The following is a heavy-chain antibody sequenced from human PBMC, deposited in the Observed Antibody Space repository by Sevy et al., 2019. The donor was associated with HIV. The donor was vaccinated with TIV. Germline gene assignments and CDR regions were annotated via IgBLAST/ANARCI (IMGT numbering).Heavy chain of an antibody. Sequence: GGSLRLSCAASGFTFSNYGMHWVRQVPGKGLEWVTFIRYDGSEKYYAASVKGRFTISRDDSKNTLYLQMDSLRAEDTVIYYCAKDLAGPGRRYFDYWGQGTLVTVSS. CDR3: AKDLAGPGRRYFDY. CDR2: IRYDGSEK. CDR1: GFTFSNYG. V-gene: IGHV3-30*02. J-gene: IGHJ4*02. D-gene: IGHD6-13*01.